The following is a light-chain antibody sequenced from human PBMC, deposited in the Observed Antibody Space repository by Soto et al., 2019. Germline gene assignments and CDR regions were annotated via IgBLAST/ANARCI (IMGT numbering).Light chain of an antibody. J-gene: IGKJ2*02. V-gene: IGKV1-33*01. CDR2: DAS. Sequence: DSQMTQSPSSLSASVGNRVTITCQASQDIATYLNWYQQKPGKAPNLLIYDASNLETGVPSRFSGGGSGTHFTFTISNLQPEDIATYYCQQYDNLPPTWTFAQGTKVDI. CDR1: QDIATY. CDR3: QQYDNLPPTWT.